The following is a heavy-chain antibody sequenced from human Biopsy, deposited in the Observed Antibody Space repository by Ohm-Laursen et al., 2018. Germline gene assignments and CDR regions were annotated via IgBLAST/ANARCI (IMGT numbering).Heavy chain of an antibody. CDR2: IYYSGST. D-gene: IGHD2/OR15-2a*01. J-gene: IGHJ6*02. CDR1: GSSISSDY. V-gene: IGHV4-59*01. CDR3: ARATNSTGWPYYYFYGMDV. Sequence: GTLSLTCTVSGSSISSDYWSWIRQTPGKGLEWIGYIYYSGSTNYNPSLKSRVTIPVDTSKNQFSLRLNSVTAADTAVYYCARATNSTGWPYYYFYGMDVWGQGTTVTVSS.